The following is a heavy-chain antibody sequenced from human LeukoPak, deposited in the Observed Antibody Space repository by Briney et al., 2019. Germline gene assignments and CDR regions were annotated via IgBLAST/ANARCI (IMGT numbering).Heavy chain of an antibody. J-gene: IGHJ4*02. Sequence: GGSLRLSCAASGFTFSSYSMNWVRQAPGKGLEWVAATSGSGVNSYYADSVRGRFTISRDNSQNTLYLQMDSLRAEDTALYYCAKEYSGYDFDYWGQGTLVTVSS. CDR2: TSGSGVNS. CDR1: GFTFSSYS. D-gene: IGHD5-12*01. V-gene: IGHV3-23*01. CDR3: AKEYSGYDFDY.